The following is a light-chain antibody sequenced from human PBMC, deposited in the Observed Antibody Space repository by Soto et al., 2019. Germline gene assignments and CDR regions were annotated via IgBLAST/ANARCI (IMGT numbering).Light chain of an antibody. CDR2: EVS. CDR3: SSYTTSSPCV. CDR1: SSDVGGYKY. V-gene: IGLV2-14*01. J-gene: IGLJ1*01. Sequence: ALTQPASVSGSPGQSITISCTGTSSDVGGYKYVSWYQQYPGKAPKLMMYEVSNRPSGVSNRFSGSKSGNTASLTISGLQAEDEADYYCSSYTTSSPCVFGTGTKVTVL.